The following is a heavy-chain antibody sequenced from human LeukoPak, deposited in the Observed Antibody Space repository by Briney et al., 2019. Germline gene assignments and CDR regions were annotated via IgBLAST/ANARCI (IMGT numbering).Heavy chain of an antibody. D-gene: IGHD6-13*01. CDR3: ARKAEYSSSWIDY. V-gene: IGHV3-21*01. Sequence: PGGSLRLSCEASGFTFSRYGMSWVRQAPGKGLEWVSSISSSSSYIYYADSVKGRFTISRDNAKNSLYLQMNSLRAEDTAVYYCARKAEYSSSWIDYWGQGTLVTVSS. J-gene: IGHJ4*02. CDR2: ISSSSSYI. CDR1: GFTFSRYG.